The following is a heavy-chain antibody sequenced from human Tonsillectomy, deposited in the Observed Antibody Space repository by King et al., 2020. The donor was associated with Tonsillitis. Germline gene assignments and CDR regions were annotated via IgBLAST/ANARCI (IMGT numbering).Heavy chain of an antibody. CDR3: ARDTSWNGMDV. V-gene: IGHV3-66*01. J-gene: IGHJ6*02. Sequence: VQLEESGGGLVQPGGSLRLSCAASGFTVSSNYMSWVRQAPGKGLEWVSVIYSGGSTYYADSVKGRFTISRDNSKNTLYLQMNSLRAEDTAVYYCARDTSWNGMDVWGQGTTVTVSS. D-gene: IGHD1-1*01. CDR1: GFTVSSNY. CDR2: IYSGGST.